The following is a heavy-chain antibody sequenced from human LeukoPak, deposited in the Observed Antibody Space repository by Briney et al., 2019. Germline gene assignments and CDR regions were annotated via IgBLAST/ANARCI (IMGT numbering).Heavy chain of an antibody. CDR3: ARGRVVPAAMAYYYYYYYMDV. D-gene: IGHD2-2*01. CDR2: IYYSGST. CDR1: GGSISSSSYY. V-gene: IGHV4-39*01. J-gene: IGHJ6*03. Sequence: SETLSLTCTVSGGSISSSSYYWGWSRQPPGKGLEWSVSIYYSGSTYYNPSLKSRVTISVDTSKNQFSLKLSSVTAAATAVYYCARGRVVPAAMAYYYYYYYMDVWGKGTTVTVSS.